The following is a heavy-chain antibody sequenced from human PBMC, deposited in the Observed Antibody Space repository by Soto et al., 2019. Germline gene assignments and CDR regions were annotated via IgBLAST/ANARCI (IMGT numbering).Heavy chain of an antibody. D-gene: IGHD1-1*01. J-gene: IGHJ3*01. V-gene: IGHV3-53*01. CDR2: LYDLDGS. Sequence: DVQLVESGGGLIQPGESLRLSWAAFGFTSSGKKYVAWVRQAPGKGLEWVSALYDLDGSFYAASVKGRFTTSSDSSKTTVYLQMNDLRPDDTAVYYCATWHEREHAYDVWGQGTTVTVSS. CDR1: GFTSSGKKY. CDR3: ATWHEREHAYDV.